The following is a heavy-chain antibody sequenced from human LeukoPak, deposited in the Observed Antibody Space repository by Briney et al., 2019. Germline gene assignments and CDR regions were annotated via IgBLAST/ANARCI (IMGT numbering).Heavy chain of an antibody. Sequence: SQTLSLTCTVSGGSISSDSYYWSWLRQPAGKGLEWIGRMYSSGSTNYNPSRKSRFTISVDTSKIQFSLKLSSVTAADTAVYYCARRTVGRTYCGGDCYAPIDYWGQGSLVTVSS. D-gene: IGHD2-21*01. V-gene: IGHV4-61*02. J-gene: IGHJ4*02. CDR3: ARRTVGRTYCGGDCYAPIDY. CDR2: MYSSGST. CDR1: GGSISSDSYY.